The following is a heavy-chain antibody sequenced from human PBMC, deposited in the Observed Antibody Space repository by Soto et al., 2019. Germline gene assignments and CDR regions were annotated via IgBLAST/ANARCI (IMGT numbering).Heavy chain of an antibody. V-gene: IGHV1-24*01. CDR2: FDPEDGET. Sequence: GASVKVSCKVSGYTLTELSMHWVRQAPGKGLEWMGGFDPEDGETIYAQKFQGRVTITADESTSTAYMELSSLRSEDTAVYYCATSPYSGYDWHSFDYWGQGTLVTVSS. D-gene: IGHD5-12*01. CDR3: ATSPYSGYDWHSFDY. J-gene: IGHJ4*02. CDR1: GYTLTELS.